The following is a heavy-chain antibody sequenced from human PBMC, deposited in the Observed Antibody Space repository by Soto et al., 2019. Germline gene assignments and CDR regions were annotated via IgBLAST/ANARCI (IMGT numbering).Heavy chain of an antibody. CDR3: AKLRGYGDYVRTYGMDV. CDR1: GFTFSSYG. D-gene: IGHD4-17*01. Sequence: QVQLVESGGGVVQPGRSLRLSCAASGFTFSSYGMHWVRQAPGKGLEWVAVISYDGSNKYYADSVKGRFTISRDNSKNTLYLQMNSLRAEDTAVYYCAKLRGYGDYVRTYGMDVWGQGTTVTVSS. V-gene: IGHV3-30*18. J-gene: IGHJ6*02. CDR2: ISYDGSNK.